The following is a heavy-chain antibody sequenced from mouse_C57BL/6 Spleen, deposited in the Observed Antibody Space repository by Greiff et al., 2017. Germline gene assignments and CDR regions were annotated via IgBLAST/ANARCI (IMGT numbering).Heavy chain of an antibody. CDR3: ARGTYGSSPTRYFDV. CDR2: ISDGGSYT. D-gene: IGHD1-1*01. V-gene: IGHV5-4*03. CDR1: GFTFSSYA. Sequence: EVKLEESGGGLVKPGGSLKLSCAASGFTFSSYAMSWVRQTPEKRLEWVATISDGGSYTYYPDNVKGRFTIARDNAKNNRYLQMSHLKSEDTAMYYCARGTYGSSPTRYFDVWGTGTTVTVSS. J-gene: IGHJ1*03.